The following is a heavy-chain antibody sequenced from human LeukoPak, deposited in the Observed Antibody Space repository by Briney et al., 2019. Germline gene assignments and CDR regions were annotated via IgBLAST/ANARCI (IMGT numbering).Heavy chain of an antibody. CDR1: GFTFSTYG. CDR2: IRYDAINK. V-gene: IGHV3-30*02. D-gene: IGHD6-25*01. CDR3: ARDPSAGSES. Sequence: GGSLRLSCAASGFTFSTYGMHWVRQAPGKGLEWVAFIRYDAINKYYADSVKGRFTISRDNAKSSLYLQMNSLRVEDTAVYYCARDPSAGSESWGQGTLVTVSS. J-gene: IGHJ4*02.